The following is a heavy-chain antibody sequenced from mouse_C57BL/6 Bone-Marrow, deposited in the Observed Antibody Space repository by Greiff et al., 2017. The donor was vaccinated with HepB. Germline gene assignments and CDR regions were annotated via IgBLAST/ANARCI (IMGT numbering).Heavy chain of an antibody. CDR3: ARRGNYYYGSFFMDY. V-gene: IGHV1-55*01. CDR2: IYPGSGST. CDR1: GYTFTSYW. Sequence: QVQLKQSGAELVKPGASVKMSCKASGYTFTSYWITWVKQRPGQGLEWIGDIYPGSGSTNYNEKFKSKATLTVDTSSSTAYMQLSSLTSEDSAVYYCARRGNYYYGSFFMDYWGQGTSVTVSS. D-gene: IGHD1-1*01. J-gene: IGHJ4*01.